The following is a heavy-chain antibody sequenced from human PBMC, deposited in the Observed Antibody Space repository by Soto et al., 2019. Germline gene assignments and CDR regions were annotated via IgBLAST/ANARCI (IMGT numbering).Heavy chain of an antibody. CDR3: AHIRVTMIVGAGYFQH. J-gene: IGHJ1*01. Sequence: QITLKESGPTLVKPTQTLTLICTFSGFSLSSSGVGVGWIRQPPGKALEWVALIYWDDTKRYSPSLKSGLTITKDTSKDQLVLTMTNMDPVDTATYYCAHIRVTMIVGAGYFQHWGQGTLVTVSS. D-gene: IGHD3-22*01. V-gene: IGHV2-5*02. CDR2: IYWDDTK. CDR1: GFSLSSSGVG.